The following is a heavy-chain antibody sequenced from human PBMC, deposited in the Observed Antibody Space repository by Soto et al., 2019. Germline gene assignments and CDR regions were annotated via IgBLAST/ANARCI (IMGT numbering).Heavy chain of an antibody. D-gene: IGHD5-12*01. CDR3: ARDRGYDSYYYYYGMDV. Sequence: ASVKVSCKASGYTFTSYGISWVRQAPGQGLEWMGWISAYNGNTNYAQKLQGRVTMTTDTSTSTAYMELRSLRSDDTAVYYCARDRGYDSYYYYYGMDVWGQGTTVTVSS. CDR2: ISAYNGNT. J-gene: IGHJ6*02. V-gene: IGHV1-18*04. CDR1: GYTFTSYG.